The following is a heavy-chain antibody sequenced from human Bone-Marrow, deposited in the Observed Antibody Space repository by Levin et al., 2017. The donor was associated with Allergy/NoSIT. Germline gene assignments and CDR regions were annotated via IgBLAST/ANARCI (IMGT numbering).Heavy chain of an antibody. D-gene: IGHD1-26*01. V-gene: IGHV3-23*01. J-gene: IGHJ4*02. CDR1: GFTFSAYA. Sequence: GGSLRLSCAASGFTFSAYAMSWVRQAPGKGLEWVSAITGGSEYTFYADSVKGRFTISRDNSQNTLHLQMNSLRGEDAAVYYCAKGTTYWELYDYWGQGTLVTVSS. CDR3: AKGTTYWELYDY. CDR2: ITGGSEYT.